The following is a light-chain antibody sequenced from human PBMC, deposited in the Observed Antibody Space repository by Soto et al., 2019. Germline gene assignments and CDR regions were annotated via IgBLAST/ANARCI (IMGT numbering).Light chain of an antibody. CDR3: HQRSNWPPST. Sequence: EIVLTQSPATLSLSPGERATLSCRASQSISNYLAWYQQKPGQAPRLLIYDASNRATGIPGRFSGSGSGTDFTLTISSLEPEDFAVSYRHQRSNWPPSTFGQGTRLEIK. CDR2: DAS. V-gene: IGKV3-11*01. J-gene: IGKJ5*01. CDR1: QSISNY.